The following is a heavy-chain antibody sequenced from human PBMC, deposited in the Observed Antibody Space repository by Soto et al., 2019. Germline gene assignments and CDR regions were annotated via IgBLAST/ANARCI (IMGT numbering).Heavy chain of an antibody. CDR3: ARGDCISTNCYAAQGFDI. D-gene: IGHD2-2*01. J-gene: IGHJ3*02. CDR1: GGSISSGDYY. Sequence: SETLSLTCTVSGGSISSGDYYWSWIRQPPGKGLEWIGYIYHDGHTYYNPSLKSRVTISVDRSKNRFSLKLSSVTTADTAVYYCARGDCISTNCYAAQGFDIWGQGTMVTVSS. V-gene: IGHV4-30-2*01. CDR2: IYHDGHT.